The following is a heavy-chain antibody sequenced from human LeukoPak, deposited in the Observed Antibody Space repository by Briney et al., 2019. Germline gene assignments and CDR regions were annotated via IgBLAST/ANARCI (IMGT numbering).Heavy chain of an antibody. D-gene: IGHD3-16*01. CDR1: GFTFSSYS. CDR3: AKFNSGAMYYFDY. J-gene: IGHJ4*02. Sequence: GGSLRLSCAASGFTFSSYSMNWVRQAPGKGLEWVSSISSSSIYIYHADSVKGRFTISRDNAKNSLYLQMSSLRAEDTAVYYCAKFNSGAMYYFDYWGQGTLVTVSS. V-gene: IGHV3-21*04. CDR2: ISSSSIYI.